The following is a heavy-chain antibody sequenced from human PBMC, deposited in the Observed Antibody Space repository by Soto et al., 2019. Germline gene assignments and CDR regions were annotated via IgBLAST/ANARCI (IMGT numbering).Heavy chain of an antibody. D-gene: IGHD1-20*01. CDR3: AKDGDITYYYYYGMDV. V-gene: IGHV3-23*01. CDR1: GFTFSSYA. CDR2: ISGSGGST. J-gene: IGHJ6*02. Sequence: EVQLLESGGGLVQPGGSLRLSCAASGFTFSSYAMSWVRQAPGKGLEWVSAISGSGGSTYYADSVKGRFTISRDNSKNALYLKMNSLRAEDRAVYYCAKDGDITYYYYYGMDVWGQGTTVTVPS.